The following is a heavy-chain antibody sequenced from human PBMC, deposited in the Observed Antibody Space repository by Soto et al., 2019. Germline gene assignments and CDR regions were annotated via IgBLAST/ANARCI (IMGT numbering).Heavy chain of an antibody. V-gene: IGHV1-69*13. CDR2: IIPIFGTA. D-gene: IGHD3-3*01. CDR3: ARDRMLPNYDFWSGYALGY. J-gene: IGHJ4*02. CDR1: GGTFSSYA. Sequence: ASVKVSCKASGGTFSSYAISWVRQAPGQGLEWMGGIIPIFGTANYAQKFQGRVTITADESTSTAYMELSRLRSEDTAVYYCARDRMLPNYDFWSGYALGYWGQGTLVTVSS.